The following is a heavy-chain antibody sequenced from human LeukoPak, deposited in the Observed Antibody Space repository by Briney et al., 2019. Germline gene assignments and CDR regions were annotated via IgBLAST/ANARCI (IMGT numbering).Heavy chain of an antibody. D-gene: IGHD6-13*01. CDR2: IYTSGST. CDR1: GGSISSYY. Sequence: SETLSLTCTVSGGSISSYYWSWIRQPAGKGLEWIGRIYTSGSTNYNPSLKSRVTMSVDTSKNQFSLKLRSVTAADTAVYYCARISSSNWYNERGAFDVWGQGTMVTVTS. CDR3: ARISSSNWYNERGAFDV. J-gene: IGHJ3*01. V-gene: IGHV4-4*07.